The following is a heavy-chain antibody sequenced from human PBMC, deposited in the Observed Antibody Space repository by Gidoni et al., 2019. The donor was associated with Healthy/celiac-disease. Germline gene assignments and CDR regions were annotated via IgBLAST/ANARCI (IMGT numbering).Heavy chain of an antibody. D-gene: IGHD3-10*01. CDR2: IIPILGIA. V-gene: IGHV1-69*02. J-gene: IGHJ4*02. CDR3: ARGESFGEPYFDY. CDR1: VGTFSSYT. Sequence: QVQLVQSGAEVKKPGSSVKVSCKASVGTFSSYTISWVRQAPGQGLEWMGRIIPILGIANYAQKFQGRVTITADKSTSTAYMELSSLRSEDTAVYYCARGESFGEPYFDYWGQGTLVTVSS.